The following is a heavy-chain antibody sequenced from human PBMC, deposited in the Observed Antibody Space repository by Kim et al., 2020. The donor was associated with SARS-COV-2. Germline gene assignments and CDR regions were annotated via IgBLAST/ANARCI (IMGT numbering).Heavy chain of an antibody. D-gene: IGHD2-15*01. CDR1: GYTLTELS. Sequence: ASVKVSCKVSGYTLTELSMHWVRQAPGKGLEWMGGFDPEDGETIYAQKFQGRVTMTEDTSTDTAYMELSSLRSEDTAVCYCATGRVAGPPAWFDPWGQGTLVTVSS. CDR2: FDPEDGET. V-gene: IGHV1-24*01. J-gene: IGHJ5*02. CDR3: ATGRVAGPPAWFDP.